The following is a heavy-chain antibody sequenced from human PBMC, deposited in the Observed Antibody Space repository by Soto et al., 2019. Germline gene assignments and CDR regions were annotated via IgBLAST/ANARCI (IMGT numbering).Heavy chain of an antibody. CDR1: GFSLSSYA. CDR3: ARDMYSSDYFVKWFEP. V-gene: IGHV3-30-3*01. Sequence: QVRLVESGGGVVQPGRSLRPSCTASGFSLSSYAMYWFRQPPGKGLEGVAVISNDGINKHYADSVKGRVTVSRDNSNHSLDLQLNSLRGEDTAMYYCARDMYSSDYFVKWFEPWGQGTLVTVSS. D-gene: IGHD6-19*01. J-gene: IGHJ5*02. CDR2: ISNDGINK.